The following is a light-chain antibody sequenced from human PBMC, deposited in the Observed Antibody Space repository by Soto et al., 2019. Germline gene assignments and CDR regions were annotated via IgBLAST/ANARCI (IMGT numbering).Light chain of an antibody. Sequence: DIQMTQSPSTLSATVGDRVTITCRASQSIKNWLAWYQQKPGEAPKLLIYKASTLESGVPSRFSGSGYGTEFPHTISNLQPEDFGTNYCQHRYKTPHTFGPGTKLETK. J-gene: IGKJ2*01. CDR2: KAS. V-gene: IGKV1-5*03. CDR1: QSIKNW. CDR3: QHRYKTPHT.